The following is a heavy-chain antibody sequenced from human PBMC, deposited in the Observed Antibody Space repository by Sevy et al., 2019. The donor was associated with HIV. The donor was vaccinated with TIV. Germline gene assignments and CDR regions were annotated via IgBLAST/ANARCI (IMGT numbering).Heavy chain of an antibody. CDR1: GGTFSSYA. Sequence: ASVKVSCKASGGTFSSYAISWVRQAPGQGLEWMGGIIPIFGTANYAQEFQGRVTITADESTSTAYMELSSLGSEDTAVYYCARGEGSSSWPFYYYYYMDVWGKGTTVTVSS. J-gene: IGHJ6*03. D-gene: IGHD6-13*01. V-gene: IGHV1-69*13. CDR3: ARGEGSSSWPFYYYYYMDV. CDR2: IIPIFGTA.